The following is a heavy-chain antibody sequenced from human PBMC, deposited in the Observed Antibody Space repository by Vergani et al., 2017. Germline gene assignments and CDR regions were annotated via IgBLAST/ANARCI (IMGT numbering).Heavy chain of an antibody. CDR3: AGDHTYKWFGELCYYYGMDV. J-gene: IGHJ6*02. CDR2: IYYSGST. Sequence: QVQLQESGPGLVKPSETLSLTCTVSGCSISSYYWSWIRQPPGKGLEWIGYIYYSGSTNYNPSLKSRVTISVDTSKNQFSLKLSSVTATDTAVYYCAGDHTYKWFGELCYYYGMDVWGQGTTVTVSS. V-gene: IGHV4-59*12. D-gene: IGHD3-10*01. CDR1: GCSISSYY.